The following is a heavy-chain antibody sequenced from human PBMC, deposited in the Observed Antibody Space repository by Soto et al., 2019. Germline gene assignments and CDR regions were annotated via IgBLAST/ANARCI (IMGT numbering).Heavy chain of an antibody. V-gene: IGHV1-8*01. D-gene: IGHD3-10*01. CDR3: ARGRASGSYYLLDY. J-gene: IGHJ4*02. CDR1: GDTFTTYD. CDR2: INPDSGNI. Sequence: ASVKVSCKASGDTFTTYDINWVRQATGHGLEWMGWINPDSGNIGYAQRFQGRVTMTRDTAIRTAYMEVSSLRSDDTAVYYCARGRASGSYYLLDYWGQGTLVTV.